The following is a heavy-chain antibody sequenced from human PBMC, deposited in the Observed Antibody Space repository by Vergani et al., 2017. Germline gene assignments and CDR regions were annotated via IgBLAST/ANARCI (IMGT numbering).Heavy chain of an antibody. CDR1: GFTFSSYG. CDR2: ISYDGSNK. Sequence: QVQLVESGGGVVQPGRSLRLSCAASGFTFSSYGMHWVRQAPGKGLEWVAVISYDGSNKYYADSVKGRFTISRDNSKNTLYLQMNSLRAEDTAVYYCAKGIRRVVVAAFDYWGQGTLVTVSS. V-gene: IGHV3-30*18. CDR3: AKGIRRVVVAAFDY. D-gene: IGHD2-15*01. J-gene: IGHJ4*02.